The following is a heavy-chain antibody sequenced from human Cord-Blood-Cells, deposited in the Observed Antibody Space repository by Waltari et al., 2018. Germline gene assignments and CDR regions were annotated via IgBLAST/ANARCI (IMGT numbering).Heavy chain of an antibody. V-gene: IGHV4-34*01. CDR1: GGSFSGYY. CDR3: ARDGLTGDGDPSDAFDI. Sequence: QVQLQQWGAGLLKPSETLSPTCAVYGGSFSGYYWSWIRQPPGKGLEWIGEINHSGSTNYNPSLKSRVTISVDTSKNQFSLKLSSVTAADTAVYYCARDGLTGDGDPSDAFDIWGQGTMVTVSS. CDR2: INHSGST. D-gene: IGHD7-27*01. J-gene: IGHJ3*02.